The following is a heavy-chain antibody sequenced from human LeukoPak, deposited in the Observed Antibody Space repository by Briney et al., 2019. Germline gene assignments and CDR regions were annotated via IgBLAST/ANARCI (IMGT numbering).Heavy chain of an antibody. Sequence: GGSLRLSCAASGFTFSDYYMSWIRQAPGKGLEWVSYISSSGSTIYYADSVKGRFTISRDNAKNSLYLQMNSLRAEDTAVYYCAKDTDSRLLYFDYWGQGTLVTVSS. CDR1: GFTFSDYY. CDR3: AKDTDSRLLYFDY. CDR2: ISSSGSTI. V-gene: IGHV3-11*04. D-gene: IGHD3-22*01. J-gene: IGHJ4*02.